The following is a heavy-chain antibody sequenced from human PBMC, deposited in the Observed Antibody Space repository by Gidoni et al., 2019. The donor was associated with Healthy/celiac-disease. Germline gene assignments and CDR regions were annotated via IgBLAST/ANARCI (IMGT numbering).Heavy chain of an antibody. J-gene: IGHJ4*02. CDR3: AREGRYSPNYGNYYFDY. V-gene: IGHV4-4*02. CDR1: GGSISSSNW. Sequence: QVQLQESGPGLVKPSGTLSLTCAVSGGSISSSNWCSWVRQPPGKGLEWIGENYHSGRTNYNPSLKSRVTISVDKSKNQFSLKLSSVTAADTAVYYCAREGRYSPNYGNYYFDYWGQGTLVTVSS. CDR2: NYHSGRT. D-gene: IGHD4-17*01.